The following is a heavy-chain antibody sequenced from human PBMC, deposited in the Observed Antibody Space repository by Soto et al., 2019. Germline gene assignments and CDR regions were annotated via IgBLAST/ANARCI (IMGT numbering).Heavy chain of an antibody. Sequence: QVQLQESGPGLVKPSETLSLTCTVSGGSISSYYWSWIRQPPGKGLEWIGYIYYSGSTNYNPSLKSRVTISVDTSKNQFSLKLSSVTAADTAVYYCARDRSMDVWGQGTTVTVSS. V-gene: IGHV4-59*01. CDR2: IYYSGST. CDR3: ARDRSMDV. J-gene: IGHJ6*02. CDR1: GGSISSYY.